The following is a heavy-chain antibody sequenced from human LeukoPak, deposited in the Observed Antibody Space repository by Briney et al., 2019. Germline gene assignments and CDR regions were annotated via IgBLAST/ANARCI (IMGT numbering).Heavy chain of an antibody. D-gene: IGHD2-15*01. V-gene: IGHV5-51*01. CDR1: GYSFTNYW. CDR2: IYPGDSDT. Sequence: GESLKISCKGSGYSFTNYWIGWVRQMPGKGLEWMGIIYPGDSDTRYSPSFQGQVTISADKSISTANLQWSSLKASDTAMYYCARGEPAKWWLETEGWYFALWGRGTLVTVSS. J-gene: IGHJ2*01. CDR3: ARGEPAKWWLETEGWYFAL.